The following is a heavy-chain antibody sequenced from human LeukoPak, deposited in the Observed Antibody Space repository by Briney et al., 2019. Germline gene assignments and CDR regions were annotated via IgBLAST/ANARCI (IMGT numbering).Heavy chain of an antibody. D-gene: IGHD1-7*01. J-gene: IGHJ4*02. CDR3: ARGTGTTNFDS. Sequence: ETLSLTCTVSGDSISSYYWSWIRQPAGKGLEWIGRIYTSGSTNYNPSLKSRVTMSADTSKKQFSLKLSSVTAADTAVYYCARGTGTTNFDSWGQGTLVTVSS. CDR2: IYTSGST. CDR1: GDSISSYY. V-gene: IGHV4-4*07.